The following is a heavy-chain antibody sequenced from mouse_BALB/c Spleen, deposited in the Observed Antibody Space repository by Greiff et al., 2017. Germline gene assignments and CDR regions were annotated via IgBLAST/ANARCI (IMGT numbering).Heavy chain of an antibody. CDR3: ARHGGSYYFDY. Sequence: EVKVEESGGGLVQPGGSLKLSCAASGFTFSSYTMSWVRQTPEKRLEWVAYISNGGGSTYYPDTVKGRFTISRDNAKNTLYLQMSSLKSEDTAMYYCARHGGSYYFDYWGQGTTLTVSS. J-gene: IGHJ2*01. V-gene: IGHV5-12-2*01. CDR2: ISNGGGST. CDR1: GFTFSSYT.